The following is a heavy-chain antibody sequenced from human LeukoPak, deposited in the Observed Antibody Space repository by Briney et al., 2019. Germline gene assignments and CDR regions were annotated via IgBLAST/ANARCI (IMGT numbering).Heavy chain of an antibody. CDR2: ISYDGSNK. V-gene: IGHV3-30-3*02. J-gene: IGHJ4*02. Sequence: PGRSLRLSCAASGFTFSSYAMHWVRQAPGKGLEWVAVISYDGSNKYYADSVKGRFTISRDNSKNTLYLQMNSLRAEDTAVYYCAKSYGSGSYKDYWGQGTLVTVSS. CDR1: GFTFSSYA. CDR3: AKSYGSGSYKDY. D-gene: IGHD3-10*01.